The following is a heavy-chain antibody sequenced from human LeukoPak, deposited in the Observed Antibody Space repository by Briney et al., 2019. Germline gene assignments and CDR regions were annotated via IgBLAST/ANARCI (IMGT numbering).Heavy chain of an antibody. CDR2: IDPSDSYT. V-gene: IGHV5-10-1*01. D-gene: IGHD3-10*01. CDR3: ARLGGDMFHAWTPPGFDY. J-gene: IGHJ4*02. CDR1: GYSFTSCW. Sequence: GESLKISCKGSGYSFTSCWISWVRQMPGKGLEWMGRIDPSDSYTNYSPSFQGHVTISADKSISTAYLQWSSLKASDTAMYYCARLGGDMFHAWTPPGFDYWGQGTLVTVSS.